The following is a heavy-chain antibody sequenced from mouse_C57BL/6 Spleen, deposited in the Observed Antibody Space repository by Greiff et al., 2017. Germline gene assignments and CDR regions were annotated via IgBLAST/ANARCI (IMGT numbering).Heavy chain of an antibody. V-gene: IGHV1-69*01. CDR1: GYTFTSYW. J-gene: IGHJ2*01. CDR2: IDPSDSYT. D-gene: IGHD2-1*01. CDR3: ATYGNCDD. Sequence: QVQLQQPGAELVMPGASVKLSCKASGYTFTSYWMHWVKQRPGQGLEWIGEIDPSDSYTNYNQKFKGKSTLTVDKSSSTAYMQLSSLTSEDSAVYYCATYGNCDDWGQGTTLTVSS.